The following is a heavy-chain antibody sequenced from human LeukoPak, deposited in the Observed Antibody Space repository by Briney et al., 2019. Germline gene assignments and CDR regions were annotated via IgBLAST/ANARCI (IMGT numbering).Heavy chain of an antibody. Sequence: ASVKVSCKAPGYTFASYGISWGRQTPGQGLEWMGWISAYNGNTNYAQKLQGRVTMTTDTSTSTAYMELRSLRSDVTAVYYCARGGPRYCSSPSCMHPLDYWGQGTLVTVSS. CDR2: ISAYNGNT. CDR1: GYTFASYG. CDR3: ARGGPRYCSSPSCMHPLDY. V-gene: IGHV1-18*01. J-gene: IGHJ4*02. D-gene: IGHD2-2*01.